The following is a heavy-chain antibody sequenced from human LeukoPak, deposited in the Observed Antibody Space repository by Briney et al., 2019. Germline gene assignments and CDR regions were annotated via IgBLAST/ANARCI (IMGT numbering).Heavy chain of an antibody. D-gene: IGHD3-10*01. V-gene: IGHV4-4*07. CDR3: ARVDGVVRGATWFDP. CDR2: IHTSGST. Sequence: ASETLSLTCTVSGDSISSYYWSWIRQPAGKGLEWIGRIHTSGSTNYNPSLKSRVTISVDRSKNQFSLKLSSVTAADTAVYYCARVDGVVRGATWFDPWGQGTLVTVSS. J-gene: IGHJ5*02. CDR1: GDSISSYY.